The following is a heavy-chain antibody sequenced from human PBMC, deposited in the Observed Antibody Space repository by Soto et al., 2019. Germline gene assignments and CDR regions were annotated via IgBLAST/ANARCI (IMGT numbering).Heavy chain of an antibody. CDR2: ISSSSSYI. V-gene: IGHV3-21*01. D-gene: IGHD5-18*01. CDR1: GFTFSSYS. CDR3: ARGVGTGYSYGYGMDV. Sequence: GGSLRLSCAASGFTFSSYSMNWVRQAPGKGLEWVSSISSSSSYIYYADSVKGRFTISRDNAKNSLYLQMNSLRAEDTAVHYCARGVGTGYSYGYGMDVWGQGTTVTVSS. J-gene: IGHJ6*02.